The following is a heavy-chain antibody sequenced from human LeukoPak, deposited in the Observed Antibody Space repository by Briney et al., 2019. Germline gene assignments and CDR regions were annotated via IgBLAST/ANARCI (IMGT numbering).Heavy chain of an antibody. Sequence: GGSLRLSCAASGFTFDDYAMHWVRQAPGKGLEWVSGISWNSGSIGYADSVKGRFTISRDNAKNSLYPQMNSLRAEDTALYYCAKDRVGDYVWGSYRMGSFDYWGQGTLVTVSS. D-gene: IGHD3-16*02. CDR3: AKDRVGDYVWGSYRMGSFDY. CDR2: ISWNSGSI. CDR1: GFTFDDYA. J-gene: IGHJ4*02. V-gene: IGHV3-9*01.